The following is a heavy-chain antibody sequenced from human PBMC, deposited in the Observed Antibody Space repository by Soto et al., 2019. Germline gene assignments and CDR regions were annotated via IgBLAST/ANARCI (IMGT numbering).Heavy chain of an antibody. J-gene: IGHJ6*04. Sequence: PGVSLRLSCAASGFTFSRYGMHWVRQAPGKGLEWVAVISYDGSNKFYADSVKGRLTISRDNSKNTLYLQMNSLRAEDTSVYASANDLYSSEPDTYYCGMDVWGKGTTV. CDR2: ISYDGSNK. V-gene: IGHV3-30*18. CDR1: GFTFSRYG. CDR3: ANDLYSSEPDTYYCGMDV. D-gene: IGHD2-21*01.